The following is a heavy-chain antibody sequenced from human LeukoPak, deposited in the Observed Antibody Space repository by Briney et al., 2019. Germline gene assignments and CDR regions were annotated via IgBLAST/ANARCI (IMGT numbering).Heavy chain of an antibody. J-gene: IGHJ4*02. CDR3: ARHIAAAGTFDY. Sequence: SETLSLTCTVSVGSISSYDWSWIRQPPGKGLEWIGYIYYSGSTNYNPSLKSRVTISVDTSKNQFSLKLSSVTAADTAVYYCARHIAAAGTFDYWGQGTLVTVSS. V-gene: IGHV4-59*08. D-gene: IGHD6-13*01. CDR2: IYYSGST. CDR1: VGSISSYD.